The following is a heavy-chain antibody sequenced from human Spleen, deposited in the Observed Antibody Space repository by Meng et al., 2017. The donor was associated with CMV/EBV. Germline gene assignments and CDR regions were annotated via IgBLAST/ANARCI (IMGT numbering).Heavy chain of an antibody. CDR2: IRSEGDGGTT. Sequence: GESLKISCTASGFSFSAAWMSWVRQAPGKGLEWVGRIRSEGDGGTTNYGAAVKGRFSISRDDSKTTVYLHMNSLKTEDTAVYYYSTVGGSHYDVDYWGQGTLVTVSS. CDR1: GFSFSAAW. J-gene: IGHJ4*02. D-gene: IGHD1-26*01. CDR3: STVGGSHYDVDY. V-gene: IGHV3-15*01.